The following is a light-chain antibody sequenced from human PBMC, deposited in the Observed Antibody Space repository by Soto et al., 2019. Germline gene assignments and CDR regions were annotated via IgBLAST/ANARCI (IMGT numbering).Light chain of an antibody. Sequence: IEMTLSPSILYVSPGERDTLSCRASQSVSSNLAWYQQKPGQAPRLLIYGVYTRAPGIPARFSGSGSGTEFTLTISSLQSEDFAVYYCQQYHSWPPWTFGQGTNVDIK. V-gene: IGKV3D-15*01. CDR1: QSVSSN. CDR3: QQYHSWPPWT. CDR2: GVY. J-gene: IGKJ1*01.